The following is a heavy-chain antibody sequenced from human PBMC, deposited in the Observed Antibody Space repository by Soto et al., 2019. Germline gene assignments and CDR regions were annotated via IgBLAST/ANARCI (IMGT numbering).Heavy chain of an antibody. CDR1: GDSVSSNSAA. CDR3: AGTTSHQWYYMDV. Sequence: SQTLSLTCAISGDSVSSNSAAWNWIRLSPSRGLEWLARTYYRSRWHNDYAVSVRSRITVNPDTSKNQFSLQLTSVTPEDTAVYYCAGTTSHQWYYMDVWGKGTTVTVSS. D-gene: IGHD1-7*01. V-gene: IGHV6-1*01. J-gene: IGHJ6*03. CDR2: TYYRSRWHN.